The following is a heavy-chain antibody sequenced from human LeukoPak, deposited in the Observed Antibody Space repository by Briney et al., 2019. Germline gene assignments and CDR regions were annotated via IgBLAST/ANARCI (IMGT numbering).Heavy chain of an antibody. CDR1: GGTFSSYA. J-gene: IGHJ4*02. CDR3: ARDPTLHCSGGSCYSGFDY. D-gene: IGHD2-15*01. V-gene: IGHV1-69*13. CDR2: IIPIFGTA. Sequence: VASVKVSCKASGGTFSSYAISWVRQAPGQGLEWMGGIIPIFGTANYAQTFQGRVTITADESTSTAYMELSSLRSEDTAVYYCARDPTLHCSGGSCYSGFDYWGQGTLVTVSS.